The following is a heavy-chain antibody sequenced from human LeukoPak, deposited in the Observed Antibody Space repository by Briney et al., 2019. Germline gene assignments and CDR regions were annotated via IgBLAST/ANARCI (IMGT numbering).Heavy chain of an antibody. Sequence: GASVKVSFKASGYTFTSYGISWVRQAPGQGLEWMGWISAYNGNTNYAQKLQGRVTMTTDTSTSTAYMELRSLRSDDTAVYYCARGRQLWFGELFDFDYWGQGTLVTVSS. J-gene: IGHJ4*02. CDR2: ISAYNGNT. V-gene: IGHV1-18*01. CDR1: GYTFTSYG. CDR3: ARGRQLWFGELFDFDY. D-gene: IGHD3-10*01.